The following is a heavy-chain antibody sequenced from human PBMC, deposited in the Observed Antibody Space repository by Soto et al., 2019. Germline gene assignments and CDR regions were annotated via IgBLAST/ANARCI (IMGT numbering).Heavy chain of an antibody. Sequence: QLVQSGGEVKKPGASVRVSCKASGYIFTDYGIRWVRQAPGQGLEWMGWVSGYNADTSYAQRFQDRVKMTIDTSTRTAYIVLRSLTSDDSAIFYCARDLRWSSGWALDYWGQGTLVTVSS. J-gene: IGHJ4*02. CDR3: ARDLRWSSGWALDY. V-gene: IGHV1-18*04. CDR1: GYIFTDYG. CDR2: VSGYNADT. D-gene: IGHD6-19*01.